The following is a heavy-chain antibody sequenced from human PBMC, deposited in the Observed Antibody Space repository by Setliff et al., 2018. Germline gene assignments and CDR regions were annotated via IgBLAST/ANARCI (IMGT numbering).Heavy chain of an antibody. CDR3: ARAPRLEWILPTFDY. V-gene: IGHV4-59*02. CDR2: MYYSGDT. J-gene: IGHJ4*02. CDR1: GGSVRGYY. D-gene: IGHD3-3*01. Sequence: SETLSLTCTVSGGSVRGYYWSWIRQPPGKGLEWIGYMYYSGDTNYNPSLKSRVTMTTDTSTNTAYSELRSLRYDDTAVYFCARAPRLEWILPTFDYWGQGTPGTVSS.